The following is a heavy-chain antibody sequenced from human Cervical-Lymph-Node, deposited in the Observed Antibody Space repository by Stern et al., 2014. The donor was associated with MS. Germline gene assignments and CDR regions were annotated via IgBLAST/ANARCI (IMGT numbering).Heavy chain of an antibody. Sequence: VQLVESGSELKKPGASVKVSCKASGYTFTNYAISWVRQAPGQGLHWMGWITTNTENPTYAQDFTGRFVFSLDTSVSTAYLQISSLQAEDTAVYYCARVNRDGYSLSGYWGQGTLVTVSS. CDR3: ARVNRDGYSLSGY. CDR2: ITTNTENP. CDR1: GYTFTNYA. D-gene: IGHD5-24*01. J-gene: IGHJ4*02. V-gene: IGHV7-4-1*02.